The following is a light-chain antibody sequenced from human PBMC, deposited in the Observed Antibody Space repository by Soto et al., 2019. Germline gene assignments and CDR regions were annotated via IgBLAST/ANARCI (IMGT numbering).Light chain of an antibody. V-gene: IGKV3-15*01. Sequence: EIVMTQSPATLSVSPGERATLSCRASQSVSSNLAWYQQKPGQAPRLLIYGAFTRATGIPARFSGSGSGTEFTLTISSLQSEDCAVYYCQQYNNWPPRTFGQGTKVEIK. CDR1: QSVSSN. CDR2: GAF. CDR3: QQYNNWPPRT. J-gene: IGKJ1*01.